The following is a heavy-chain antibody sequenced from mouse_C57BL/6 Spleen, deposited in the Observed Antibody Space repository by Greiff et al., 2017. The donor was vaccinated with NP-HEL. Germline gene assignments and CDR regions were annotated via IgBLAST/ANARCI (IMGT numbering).Heavy chain of an antibody. CDR1: GYTFTDYN. V-gene: IGHV1-18*01. CDR3: ARAGYGNYGFAY. Sequence: EVQLVESGPELVKPGASVKIPCKASGYTFTDYNMDWVKQSHGKSLEWIGDINPNNGCTIYNQKFKGKATLTVDKSSSTAYMELRSLTSEDTAVYYCARAGYGNYGFAYWGQGTLVTVSA. J-gene: IGHJ3*01. D-gene: IGHD2-1*01. CDR2: INPNNGCT.